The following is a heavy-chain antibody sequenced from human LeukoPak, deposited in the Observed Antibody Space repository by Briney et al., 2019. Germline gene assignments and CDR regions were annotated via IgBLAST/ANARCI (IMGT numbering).Heavy chain of an antibody. J-gene: IGHJ5*02. V-gene: IGHV1-58*01. CDR1: GFTFTSSA. D-gene: IGHD3-9*01. Sequence: ASVKVSCKASGFTFTSSAVQWVRQARGQRLEWIGWIVVGSGNTNYAQKFQERVTITRDMSTSTAYMELSSLRSEDTAVYYCARDPSGRYFDWLSGDPWGQGTLVTVSS. CDR2: IVVGSGNT. CDR3: ARDPSGRYFDWLSGDP.